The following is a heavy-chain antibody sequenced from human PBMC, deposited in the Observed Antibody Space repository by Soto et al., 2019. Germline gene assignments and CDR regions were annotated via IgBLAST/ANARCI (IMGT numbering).Heavy chain of an antibody. V-gene: IGHV1-69*02. J-gene: IGHJ6*02. CDR1: GGTFSSYT. CDR3: ARGIGKYCSGGSCYSSYYYGMDV. Sequence: QVQLVQSGAEVKKPGSSVKVSCKASGGTFSSYTISWVRQAPGQGLEWMGRIIPILGIANYAQKFQGRVTITADNSTSTAYMELSSLRSEDTAVYYCARGIGKYCSGGSCYSSYYYGMDVWGQGTTVTVSS. D-gene: IGHD2-15*01. CDR2: IIPILGIA.